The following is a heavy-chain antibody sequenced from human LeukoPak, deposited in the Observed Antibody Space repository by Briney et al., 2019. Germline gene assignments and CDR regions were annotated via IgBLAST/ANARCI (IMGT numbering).Heavy chain of an antibody. CDR3: ARDSGLLWWYSRY. D-gene: IGHD2-21*01. CDR2: ISGYNGNT. J-gene: IGHJ4*02. CDR1: GYNFTSYG. V-gene: IGHV1-18*01. Sequence: ASVKVSCKASGYNFTSYGISWVRQAPGQGLEWMGWISGYNGNTNYAQKFQDRFTTTTDTSTSTAYMELRSLRSDDTAVYYCARDSGLLWWYSRYWGQGTLVTVSS.